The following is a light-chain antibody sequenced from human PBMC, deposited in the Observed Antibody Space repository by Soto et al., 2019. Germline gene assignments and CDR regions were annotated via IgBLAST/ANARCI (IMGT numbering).Light chain of an antibody. CDR3: SSYTSTTLVV. Sequence: QSALTQPASVSGSPGQSITISCTGTNSDVGGYNYVSWYQQHPGKAPKLMIYDVTNWPSGVSSRFSGSKSGNTASLTVSGLQAEDEADYYCSSYTSTTLVVFGGGTKLTVL. CDR2: DVT. CDR1: NSDVGGYNY. J-gene: IGLJ2*01. V-gene: IGLV2-14*01.